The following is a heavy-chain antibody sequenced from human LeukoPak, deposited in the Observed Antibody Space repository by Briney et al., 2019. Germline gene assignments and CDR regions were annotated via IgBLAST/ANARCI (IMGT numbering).Heavy chain of an antibody. V-gene: IGHV4-4*02. D-gene: IGHD2-15*01. CDR1: GGSISSSNW. Sequence: SEILSLTCAVSGGSISSSNWWSWVRQPPGNGLEWIGEVYQSGSTNYNPALKSRVTISVDKSKNQFSLNLSSVTAADTAVYYCARDLRACSGGSCYGGGMDVWGKGTTVTVSS. CDR2: VYQSGST. J-gene: IGHJ6*04. CDR3: ARDLRACSGGSCYGGGMDV.